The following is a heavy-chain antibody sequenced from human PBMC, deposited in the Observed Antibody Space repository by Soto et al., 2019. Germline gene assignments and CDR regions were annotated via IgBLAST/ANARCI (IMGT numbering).Heavy chain of an antibody. CDR3: ASGGPAYYGMDV. J-gene: IGHJ6*04. CDR1: GDSVSSNSSA. V-gene: IGHV6-1*01. D-gene: IGHD2-15*01. Sequence: SQTLSLTCAISGDSVSSNSSAWNWIRQSPSRGLEWLGRTYYRSKWYNDYAVSVKSRITINPDTSKNQFSLPLNSVTPEDTAVYVGASGGPAYYGMDVWGKGNKVTVSS. CDR2: TYYRSKWYN.